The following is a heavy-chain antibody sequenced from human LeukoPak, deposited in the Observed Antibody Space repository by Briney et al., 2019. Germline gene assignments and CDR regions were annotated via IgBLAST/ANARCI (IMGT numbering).Heavy chain of an antibody. D-gene: IGHD3-22*01. CDR3: AKDRFYYYDSSPLFDY. Sequence: PGGSLRLSCAASGFTFSSYGMHWVRQAPGKGLEWVAFIRYDGSNKYYADSVKGRFTISRDNSKNTLYLQMNSLRAEDTAVYYCAKDRFYYYDSSPLFDYWGQGTLVTVSS. V-gene: IGHV3-30*02. CDR1: GFTFSSYG. J-gene: IGHJ4*02. CDR2: IRYDGSNK.